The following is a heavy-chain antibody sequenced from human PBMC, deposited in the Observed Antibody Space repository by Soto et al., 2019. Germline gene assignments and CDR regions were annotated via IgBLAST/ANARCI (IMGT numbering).Heavy chain of an antibody. Sequence: QVQLQESGPGLVKPSQTLSLTCTVSGGSISSGDYYWSWIRQPPGKGLEWIGYIYYSGSTYYNPSLKSRVTISVDTSRNQFSLKLSSVTAADTAVYYCAGLQSMRLSGLDPWGQGTLVTVSS. CDR2: IYYSGST. CDR3: AGLQSMRLSGLDP. CDR1: GGSISSGDYY. D-gene: IGHD3-16*02. V-gene: IGHV4-30-4*01. J-gene: IGHJ5*02.